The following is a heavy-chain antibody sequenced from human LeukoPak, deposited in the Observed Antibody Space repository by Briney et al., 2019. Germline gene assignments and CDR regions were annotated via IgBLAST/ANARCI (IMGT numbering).Heavy chain of an antibody. CDR2: ITGSGDKT. CDR1: GFTLSNYA. J-gene: IGHJ4*02. Sequence: PGGSLRLSCAASGFTLSNYATHWVRQAPGKALECLLGITGSGDKTSYTDSLKGRFTISRDNSKNTLFLQISSLRADDTAVYYCAKDRVTTVTTFFSQFDYWGQGTLVTVSS. D-gene: IGHD4-11*01. V-gene: IGHV3-23*01. CDR3: AKDRVTTVTTFFSQFDY.